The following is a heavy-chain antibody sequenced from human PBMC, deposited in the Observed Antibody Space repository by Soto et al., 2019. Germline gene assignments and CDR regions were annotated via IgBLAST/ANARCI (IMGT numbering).Heavy chain of an antibody. CDR1: GGSISSGGYY. CDR2: IYYSGST. J-gene: IGHJ5*02. Sequence: PSETLSLTCTVSGGSISSGGYYWSWIRQHPGKGLEWIGYIYYSGSTYYNPSLKSRVTISVDTSKNQFSLKLSSVTAADTAVYYCARAKMDGYCSSTSCYAGSWFDPWGQGTLVTVSS. V-gene: IGHV4-31*03. CDR3: ARAKMDGYCSSTSCYAGSWFDP. D-gene: IGHD2-2*01.